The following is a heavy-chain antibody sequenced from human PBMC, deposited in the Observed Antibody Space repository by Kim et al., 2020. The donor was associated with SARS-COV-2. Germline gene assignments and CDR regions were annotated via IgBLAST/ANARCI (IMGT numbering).Heavy chain of an antibody. CDR1: GFSVSTSC. V-gene: IGHV3-53*01. CDR2: LCSAGST. CDR3: AGSQGDY. J-gene: IGHJ4*02. Sequence: GGSLRLSCAASGFSVSTSCMSWVRQAPGKGLEWASVLCSAGSTSYADSVKGRFTISRDDSRNTLYLQMNSLRVEDTAVYYCAGSQGDYWGQGILVPVSS.